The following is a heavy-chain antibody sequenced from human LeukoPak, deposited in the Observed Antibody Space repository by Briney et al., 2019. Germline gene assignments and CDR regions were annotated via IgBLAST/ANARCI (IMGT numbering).Heavy chain of an antibody. V-gene: IGHV4-61*02. CDR3: GCGYEDALDI. J-gene: IGHJ3*02. D-gene: IGHD3-22*01. Sequence: SQTLSLTCIVSGASISSGSYYWSWIRQPAGKGLEWIGRIYTSGSTNYNPSLKSRVTISVDKSKNQFSLKLSSVTAADTAVYYFGCGYEDALDIWGQGTMVTVSS. CDR2: IYTSGST. CDR1: GASISSGSYY.